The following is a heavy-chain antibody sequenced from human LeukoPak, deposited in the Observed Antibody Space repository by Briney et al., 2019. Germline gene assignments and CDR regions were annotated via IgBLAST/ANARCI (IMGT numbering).Heavy chain of an antibody. V-gene: IGHV1-69*13. J-gene: IGHJ3*02. CDR3: ARVNCGGDCYSDRGAFDI. CDR1: GGTFSSYT. CDR2: IIPIFGTA. D-gene: IGHD2-21*02. Sequence: SVKVSCKASGGTFSSYTITWVRQAPGQGLEWMGWIIPIFGTANYAQKFQGRVTITADESTSTAYMELSSLRSEDTAVYYCARVNCGGDCYSDRGAFDIWGQGTMVTVSS.